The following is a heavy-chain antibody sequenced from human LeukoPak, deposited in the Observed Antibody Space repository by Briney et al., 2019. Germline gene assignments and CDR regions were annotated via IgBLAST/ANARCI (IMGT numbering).Heavy chain of an antibody. J-gene: IGHJ4*02. CDR2: IWYDGSNK. V-gene: IGHV3-33*06. CDR1: GFTFSSYG. D-gene: IGHD6-19*01. Sequence: PGGSLRLSCAASGFTFSSYGMHWVRQAPGKGLEWVAVIWYDGSNKYYADSVKGRFTISRDNSKNTLYLQMNSLRAEDTAVYYCAKGPLTKYSSGWFRGGYFDYWGQGTLVTVSS. CDR3: AKGPLTKYSSGWFRGGYFDY.